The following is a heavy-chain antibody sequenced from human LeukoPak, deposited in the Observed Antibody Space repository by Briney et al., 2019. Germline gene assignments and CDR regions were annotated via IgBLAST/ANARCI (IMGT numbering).Heavy chain of an antibody. J-gene: IGHJ4*02. CDR2: IKQDGTEK. Sequence: GGSLRLSCVASGFAFSNFWMSWVRQAPGKGLEWVANIKQDGTEKYYVDSVKGRFTVSRDNAKNSLYLQMNSLRAEDTAVYYCARAIDYGYPGGYWGQGTLVTVSS. D-gene: IGHD4-17*01. CDR1: GFAFSNFW. CDR3: ARAIDYGYPGGY. V-gene: IGHV3-7*01.